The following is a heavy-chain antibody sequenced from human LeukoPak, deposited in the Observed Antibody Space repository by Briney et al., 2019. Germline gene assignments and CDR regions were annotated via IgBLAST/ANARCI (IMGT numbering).Heavy chain of an antibody. CDR1: GYTFTGYY. J-gene: IGHJ4*02. CDR2: INPNSGGT. CDR3: ARGPITMMLVAYDY. Sequence: ASVKVSCKASGYTFTGYYMHWVRQAPGQGLEWMGWINPNSGGTNYAQKLQGRVTMTRDTSISTAYMELSRLRSDDTAVYYCARGPITMMLVAYDYWGQGTLVTVSS. D-gene: IGHD3-22*01. V-gene: IGHV1-2*02.